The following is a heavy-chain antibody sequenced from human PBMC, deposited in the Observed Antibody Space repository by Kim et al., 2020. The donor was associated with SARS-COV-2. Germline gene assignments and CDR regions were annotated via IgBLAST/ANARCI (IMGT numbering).Heavy chain of an antibody. J-gene: IGHJ6*03. CDR1: GGSFSGYY. CDR3: SSATRQCLVNYYYYYMDV. CDR2: INHSGST. D-gene: IGHD6-19*01. Sequence: SETLSLTCAVYGGSFSGYYWSWIRQPPGKGLEWIGEINHSGSTNYNPSLKSRVTISVDTSKNQFSLKLSSVTAADTAVYYCSSATRQCLVNYYYYYMDV. V-gene: IGHV4-34*01.